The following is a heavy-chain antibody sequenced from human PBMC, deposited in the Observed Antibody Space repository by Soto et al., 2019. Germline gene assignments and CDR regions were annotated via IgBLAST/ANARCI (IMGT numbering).Heavy chain of an antibody. CDR3: ARIYGTYYDILTGLWGGQFDY. CDR1: GYTFTNNY. Sequence: GASVKVSCKASGYTFTNNYVVWVRQAPGQGLEWMGIINPSGGNTIYAQKFQDRVTMTSDTSTSTIYIELSSLRSEDTAVFYCARIYGTYYDILTGLWGGQFDYWGQGTQVTVSS. CDR2: INPSGGNT. J-gene: IGHJ4*02. D-gene: IGHD3-9*01. V-gene: IGHV1-46*03.